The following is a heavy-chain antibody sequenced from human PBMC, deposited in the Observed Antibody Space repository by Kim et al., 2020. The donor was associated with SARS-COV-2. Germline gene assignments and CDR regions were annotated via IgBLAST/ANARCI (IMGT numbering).Heavy chain of an antibody. D-gene: IGHD2-21*01. J-gene: IGHJ4*02. CDR1: GYTFTSYD. CDR2: ISPNVGNT. CDR3: DSRRLCWATCDY. V-gene: IGHV1-18*04. Sequence: ASVKVSCKASGYTFTSYDVNWVRQAPGQGLEWMGWISPNVGNTNYAQKFQGRVAMTKDKSTNTAYTQLRSLRSEYTALRYCDSRRLCWATCDYRGQDTLV.